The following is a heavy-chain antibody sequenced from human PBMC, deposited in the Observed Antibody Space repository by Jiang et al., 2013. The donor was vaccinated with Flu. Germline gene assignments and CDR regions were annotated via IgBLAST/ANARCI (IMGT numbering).Heavy chain of an antibody. D-gene: IGHD6-6*01. V-gene: IGHV1-2*06. Sequence: SGAEVKEPGASVKVSCKASGYTFTGYYMHWVRQAPGQGLEWMGRINPNSGGTNYAQKFQGRVTMTRDTSISTAYMELSRLRSDDTAVYYCARGYSSSSDLYDYWGQGTLVTVSS. CDR3: ARGYSSSSDLYDY. J-gene: IGHJ4*02. CDR1: GYTFTGYY. CDR2: INPNSGGT.